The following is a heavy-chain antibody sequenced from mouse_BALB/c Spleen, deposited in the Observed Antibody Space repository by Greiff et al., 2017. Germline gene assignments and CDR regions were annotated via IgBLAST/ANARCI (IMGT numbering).Heavy chain of an antibody. J-gene: IGHJ4*01. CDR2: IYPGDGDT. CDR3: ARPTLWLRPMDY. V-gene: IGHV1-80*01. CDR1: GYAFSSYW. Sequence: QVQLQQSGAELVRPGSSVKISCKASGYAFSSYWMNWVKQRPGQGLEWIGQIYPGDGDTNYNGKFKGKATLTADKSSSTAYMQLSSLTSEDSAVYFCARPTLWLRPMDYWGQGTSLTVSS. D-gene: IGHD2-2*01.